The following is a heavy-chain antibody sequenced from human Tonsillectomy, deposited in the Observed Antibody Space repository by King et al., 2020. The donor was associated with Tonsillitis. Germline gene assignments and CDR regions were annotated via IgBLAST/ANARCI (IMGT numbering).Heavy chain of an antibody. J-gene: IGHJ4*02. V-gene: IGHV3-9*01. CDR1: GFTFDNYA. Sequence: VQLVESGGGLVQPGRSLRLSCAASGFTFDNYAMHWVRQAPGKGLEWVSGISWNSGSIGYADSVRGRFTISRDNAKNSLYLQMHSLRAEDTAFYYCAKDLTPVLPSAFDYWGQGPLVTVSS. CDR3: AKDLTPVLPSAFDY. CDR2: ISWNSGSI.